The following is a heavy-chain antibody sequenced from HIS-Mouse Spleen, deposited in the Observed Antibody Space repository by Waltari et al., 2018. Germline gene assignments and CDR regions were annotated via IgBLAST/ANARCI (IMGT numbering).Heavy chain of an antibody. J-gene: IGHJ2*01. CDR3: AREIPYSSSWYDWYFDL. D-gene: IGHD6-13*01. Sequence: QLQLQESGPGLVKPSETLSPTCTVSVGSISSSSYYWGGIRQPPGKGLEWIGSIYYSGSTYYNPSLKSRVTISVDTSKNQFSLKLSSVTAADTAVYYCAREIPYSSSWYDWYFDLWGRGTLVTVSS. V-gene: IGHV4-39*07. CDR1: VGSISSSSYY. CDR2: IYYSGST.